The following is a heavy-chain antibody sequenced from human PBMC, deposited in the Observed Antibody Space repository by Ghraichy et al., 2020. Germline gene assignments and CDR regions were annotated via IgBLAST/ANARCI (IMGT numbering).Heavy chain of an antibody. Sequence: SQTLSLTCTVSGGSVSSGSYYWSWIRQPPGKGLEWIGYIYYSGSTNYNPSLKSRVTISVDTSKNQFSLKLSSVTAADTAVYYCARDTRTIFGVVSQYYYYYGMDVWGQGTTVTVSS. CDR2: IYYSGST. J-gene: IGHJ6*02. V-gene: IGHV4-61*01. D-gene: IGHD3-3*01. CDR1: GGSVSSGSYY. CDR3: ARDTRTIFGVVSQYYYYYGMDV.